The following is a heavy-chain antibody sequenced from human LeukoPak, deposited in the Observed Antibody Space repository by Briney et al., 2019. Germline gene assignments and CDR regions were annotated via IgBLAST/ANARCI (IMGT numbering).Heavy chain of an antibody. CDR1: GFTFSSYA. V-gene: IGHV3-23*01. CDR3: AKGFDYYYYGMDV. D-gene: IGHD3-10*01. Sequence: PGGSLRLSCAATGFTFSSYAMSWVRQAPGKGLEWVSAISGSGGSTYYADSVKGRFTISRDNSKNTLYLQMNSLRAEDTAVYYCAKGFDYYYYGMDVWGQGTTVTVSS. J-gene: IGHJ6*02. CDR2: ISGSGGST.